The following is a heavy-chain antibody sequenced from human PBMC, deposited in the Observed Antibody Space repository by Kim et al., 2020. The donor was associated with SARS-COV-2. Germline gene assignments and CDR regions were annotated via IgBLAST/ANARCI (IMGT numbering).Heavy chain of an antibody. D-gene: IGHD6-19*01. CDR3: ARDGGRAVADAFDI. V-gene: IGHV3-53*01. Sequence: AGPVKGRFTSSRDNSKNTLYLQMRRRGAGDTAVYYCARDGGRAVADAFDIWGQGTMVTVSS. J-gene: IGHJ3*02.